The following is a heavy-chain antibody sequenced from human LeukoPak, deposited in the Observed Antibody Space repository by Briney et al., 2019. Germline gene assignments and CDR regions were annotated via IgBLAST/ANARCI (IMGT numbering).Heavy chain of an antibody. V-gene: IGHV4-61*01. D-gene: IGHD3-10*01. CDR2: IYYSGST. J-gene: IGHJ4*02. CDR3: ARITMVRGNYFDY. Sequence: SETLSLTCTVSGDSINSSSYYWSWIRQPPGKGLEWIGYIYYSGSTNYNPSLKSRVTISVDTSKNQFSLKLSSVTAADTAVYYCARITMVRGNYFDYWGQGTLVTVSS. CDR1: GDSINSSSYY.